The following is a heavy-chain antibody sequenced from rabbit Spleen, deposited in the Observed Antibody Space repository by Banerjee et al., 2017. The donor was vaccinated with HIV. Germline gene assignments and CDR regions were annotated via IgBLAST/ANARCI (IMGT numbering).Heavy chain of an antibody. V-gene: IGHV1S40*01. D-gene: IGHD1-1*01. CDR1: GFDFSDKAV. Sequence: QSLEESGGGLVQPEGSLTLTCKASGFDFSDKAVMCWVRQAPGKGLEWIASIYAGSSDSTYSATWARGRFTISKTSSTTVTLQMTSLTVADTATYFCARDQGTSFSTYGMDLWGPGTLVTVS. J-gene: IGHJ6*01. CDR3: ARDQGTSFSTYGMDL. CDR2: IYAGSSDST.